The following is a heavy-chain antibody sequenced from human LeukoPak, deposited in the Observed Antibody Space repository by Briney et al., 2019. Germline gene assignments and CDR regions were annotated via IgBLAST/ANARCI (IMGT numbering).Heavy chain of an antibody. CDR1: GFTFSSYE. CDR2: ISSSGSTI. J-gene: IGHJ6*03. CDR3: AKSSRYYYYMDV. V-gene: IGHV3-48*03. Sequence: GGSLRLSCAASGFTFSSYEMNWVRQAPGKGLEWVSYISSSGSTICYADSVKGRFTISRDNAKNSLYLQMNSLRAEDTAVYYCAKSSRYYYYMDVWGKGTTVTISS.